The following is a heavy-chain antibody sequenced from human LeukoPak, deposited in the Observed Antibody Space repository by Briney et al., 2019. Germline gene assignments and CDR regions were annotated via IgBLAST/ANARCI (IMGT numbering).Heavy chain of an antibody. CDR2: IKEYGSEK. Sequence: QPGGSLRLSCVGSGFTFSSYWMSWVRQAPGKGLEWVANIKEYGSEKYYVDSVKGRFTASRDDAKNSLYLQMTSLRAEDTAVYYCARHLVEGYTRKWFDLWGQGTLVTVSS. V-gene: IGHV3-7*01. D-gene: IGHD5-12*01. CDR1: GFTFSSYW. J-gene: IGHJ5*02. CDR3: ARHLVEGYTRKWFDL.